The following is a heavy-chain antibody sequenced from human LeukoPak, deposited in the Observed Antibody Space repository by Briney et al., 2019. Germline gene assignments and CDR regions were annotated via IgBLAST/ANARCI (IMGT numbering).Heavy chain of an antibody. CDR3: AALDHGRDF. CDR1: GFNFRSYW. J-gene: IGHJ4*02. CDR2: INRDASSI. V-gene: IGHV3-74*01. Sequence: PGGSLRLSCAASGFNFRSYWMHWVRQAPGKGLVWVSRINRDASSIAYADSVQGRFTISRDNAKNTLYLQMNNLRAEDTAVNYCAALDHGRDFWGQGALVTVSS.